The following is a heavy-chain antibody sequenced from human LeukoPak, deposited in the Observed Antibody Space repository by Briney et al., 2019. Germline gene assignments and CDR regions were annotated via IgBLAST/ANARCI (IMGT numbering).Heavy chain of an antibody. CDR2: ISGSGGST. CDR1: GFTFSSYS. J-gene: IGHJ4*02. Sequence: PGGSLTPSCAASGFTFSSYSMSWVRQPPGKGRAWVSAISGSGGSTYYADSVKGRSTLSRHQSTNTLYLQMNSLRAEDTAVYYCARDYDGSGSYSNFDYWGQGTLVTVSS. D-gene: IGHD3-10*01. V-gene: IGHV3-23*01. CDR3: ARDYDGSGSYSNFDY.